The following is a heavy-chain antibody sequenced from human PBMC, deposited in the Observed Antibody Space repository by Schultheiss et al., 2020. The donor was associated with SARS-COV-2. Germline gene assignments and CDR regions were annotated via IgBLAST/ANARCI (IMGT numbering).Heavy chain of an antibody. V-gene: IGHV4-30-2*01. Sequence: SETLSLTCAVSGGSISSGGYSWSWIRQPPGKGLEWIGYIYHSGSTYYNPSLKSRVTISVDTSKNQFSLKLQSVTAADTAVYYCARGQYDFWNWGQGTLVTVSS. D-gene: IGHD3-3*01. CDR3: ARGQYDFWN. CDR1: GGSISSGGYS. J-gene: IGHJ4*02. CDR2: IYHSGST.